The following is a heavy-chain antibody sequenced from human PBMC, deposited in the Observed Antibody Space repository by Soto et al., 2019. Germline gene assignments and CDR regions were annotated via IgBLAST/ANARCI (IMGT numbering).Heavy chain of an antibody. CDR1: GGSITSSSYY. CDR2: IYYSGST. J-gene: IGHJ3*02. CDR3: RGGGQDDI. V-gene: IGHV4-39*01. D-gene: IGHD3-10*01. Sequence: SETLSLTWTVSGGSITSSSYYWGWIRQPPGKGLEWIGSIYYSGSTYYNPSLKSRVTISVDTSKNQFSLKLSSVTAADTAVYYCRGGGQDDIWGQGTMVTVSS.